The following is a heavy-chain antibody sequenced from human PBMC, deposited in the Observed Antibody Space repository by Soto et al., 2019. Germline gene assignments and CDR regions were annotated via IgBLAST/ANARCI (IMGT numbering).Heavy chain of an antibody. J-gene: IGHJ4*02. Sequence: GGSLRLSCAASGFTFSSYSMNWVRQAPGKGLEWVSSISSSSSYIYYADSVKGRFTISRDNAKNSLYLQMNSLRAEDTAVYYCARFGGDILTGYYFDYWGQGTLVTVSS. V-gene: IGHV3-21*01. CDR2: ISSSSSYI. CDR3: ARFGGDILTGYYFDY. CDR1: GFTFSSYS. D-gene: IGHD3-9*01.